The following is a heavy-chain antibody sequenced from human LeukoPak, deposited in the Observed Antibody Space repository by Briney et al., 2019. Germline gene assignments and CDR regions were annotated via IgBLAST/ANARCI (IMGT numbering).Heavy chain of an antibody. V-gene: IGHV3-23*01. CDR1: GFTFSSSA. Sequence: GGSMRLSCAASGFTFSSSAMSWVRQAPGKGLEWVSSISGSAGSTYYADSVKGRFTISRDNSKNTLYLQMNSLRAEDTAVYFCAKAPGGIVGYWGQGTLVTVSS. J-gene: IGHJ4*02. D-gene: IGHD3-16*01. CDR3: AKAPGGIVGY. CDR2: ISGSAGST.